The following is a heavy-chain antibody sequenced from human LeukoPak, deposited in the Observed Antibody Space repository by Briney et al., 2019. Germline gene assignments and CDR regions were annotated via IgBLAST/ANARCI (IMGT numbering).Heavy chain of an antibody. CDR3: ARSRGWSNFDY. V-gene: IGHV1-2*06. J-gene: IGHJ4*02. Sequence: VASVKVSCKASGDTLTGYYIHWVRQAPGQGLEWMGRINPNSGGTNYAQKFQGRITMTRDTSIATAYTELSRLTSDDTAVYYCARSRGWSNFDYWGQGTLVTVSS. D-gene: IGHD6-19*01. CDR1: GDTLTGYY. CDR2: INPNSGGT.